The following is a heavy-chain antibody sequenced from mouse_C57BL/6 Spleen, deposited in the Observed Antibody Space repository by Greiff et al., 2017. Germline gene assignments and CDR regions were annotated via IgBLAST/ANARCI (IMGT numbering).Heavy chain of an antibody. V-gene: IGHV1-76*01. CDR1: GYTFTDYY. Sequence: QVQLKESGAELVRPGASVKLSCKASGYTFTDYYINWVKQRPGQGLEWIARIYPGSGNTYYNEKFKGKATLTAEKSSSTAYMQLSRLTSEDSAVYFCARDRGSSYYYAIDYWGQGTSVTVSS. J-gene: IGHJ4*01. CDR2: IYPGSGNT. CDR3: ARDRGSSYYYAIDY. D-gene: IGHD2-14*01.